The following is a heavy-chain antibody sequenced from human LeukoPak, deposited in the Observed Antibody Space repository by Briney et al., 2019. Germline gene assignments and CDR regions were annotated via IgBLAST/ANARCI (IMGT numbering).Heavy chain of an antibody. D-gene: IGHD5-18*01. CDR2: INPNSGGT. CDR1: GYTFTGYC. V-gene: IGHV1-2*06. Sequence: ASVKVSCKASGYTFTGYCMHWVRQAPGQGLEWMGRINPNSGGTNYAQKFQGRVTMTRDTSISTAYMELSRLRSDDTAVYYCARVVDTAMVTMVDWGQGTLVTVSS. J-gene: IGHJ4*02. CDR3: ARVVDTAMVTMVD.